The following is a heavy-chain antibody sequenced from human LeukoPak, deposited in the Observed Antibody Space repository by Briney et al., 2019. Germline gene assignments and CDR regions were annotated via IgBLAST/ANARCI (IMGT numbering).Heavy chain of an antibody. CDR3: ARDLVGAAAFDAFDI. J-gene: IGHJ3*02. D-gene: IGHD1-26*01. CDR1: RYTFTSYD. V-gene: IGHV1-8*01. Sequence: ASVKVSCKASRYTFTSYDINWVRQATGQGLEWMGWMNPNSGNTGYAQKFQGRVTMTRNTSISTAYMELSSLRSEDTAVYYCARDLVGAAAFDAFDIWGQGTMVTVSS. CDR2: MNPNSGNT.